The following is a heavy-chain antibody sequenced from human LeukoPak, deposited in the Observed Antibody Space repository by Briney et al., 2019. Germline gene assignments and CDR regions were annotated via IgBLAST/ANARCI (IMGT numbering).Heavy chain of an antibody. CDR1: GGSISSYY. CDR2: IYHSGST. CDR3: ARAYSYGYLDY. Sequence: SETLSLTCTVSGGSISSYYWSWIRQPPGKGLEWIGYIYHSGSTYYNPSLKSRVTISVDRSKNQFSLKLSSVAAADTAVYYCARAYSYGYLDYWGQGTLVTVSS. V-gene: IGHV4-59*12. J-gene: IGHJ4*02. D-gene: IGHD5-18*01.